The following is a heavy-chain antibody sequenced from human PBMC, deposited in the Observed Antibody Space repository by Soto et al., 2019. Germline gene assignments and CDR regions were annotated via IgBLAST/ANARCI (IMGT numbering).Heavy chain of an antibody. CDR2: INPNSGGT. Sequence: EASVKVSCKASGYTFTGYYMHWVRQAPGQGLEWMGWINPNSGGTNYAQNFQGLVTLTRDTSLSTAYMELRRLTSDDTAVFYCAKSRRTCSSDTSYTDFDYWGQGTLVTVSS. V-gene: IGHV1-2*04. D-gene: IGHD2-2*02. CDR1: GYTFTGYY. CDR3: AKSRRTCSSDTSYTDFDY. J-gene: IGHJ4*02.